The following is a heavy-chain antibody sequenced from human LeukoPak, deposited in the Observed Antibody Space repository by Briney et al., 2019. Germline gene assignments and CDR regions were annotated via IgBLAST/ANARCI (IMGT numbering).Heavy chain of an antibody. CDR1: GFTFSSYA. J-gene: IGHJ4*02. CDR2: ISGSGGTT. CDR3: AKDFVTTVTTTPGVDY. V-gene: IGHV3-23*01. Sequence: GGSLRLSCVTSGFTFSSYAMSWVRQAPGRGLEWASLISGSGGTTYYADSMKGRFTISRDNSKNTLFLQMNSLRAEDTAVYYCAKDFVTTVTTTPGVDYWGQGTLVTVSS. D-gene: IGHD4-11*01.